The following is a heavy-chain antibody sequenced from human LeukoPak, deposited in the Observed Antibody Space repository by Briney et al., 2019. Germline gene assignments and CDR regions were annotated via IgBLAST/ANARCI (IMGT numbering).Heavy chain of an antibody. CDR3: TRDYSNYLFDY. Sequence: SETLSLTCTASGGSISSYYWSWIRQPAGKGLEWIGRIYTSGSTNYNPSLKSRVTMSVDTSKNQFSLKLSSVTAADTAVYYCTRDYSNYLFDYWGQGTLVTVSS. D-gene: IGHD4-11*01. CDR1: GGSISSYY. V-gene: IGHV4-4*07. CDR2: IYTSGST. J-gene: IGHJ4*02.